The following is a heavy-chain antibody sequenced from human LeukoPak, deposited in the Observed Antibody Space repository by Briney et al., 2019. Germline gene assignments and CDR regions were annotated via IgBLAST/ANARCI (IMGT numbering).Heavy chain of an antibody. CDR3: ARDLRAGGTWSYGVYFDL. J-gene: IGHJ2*01. CDR1: GFTFTDYY. Sequence: GGSLRLSCAASGFTFTDYYMSWIRQAPGKGLEWVSYISSSGSTIYYADSVKGRFTISRDNAKNSVYLLLNSLTPEDTAVYYCARDLRAGGTWSYGVYFDLWGRGTLVTVPS. CDR2: ISSSGSTI. V-gene: IGHV3-11*04. D-gene: IGHD4-17*01.